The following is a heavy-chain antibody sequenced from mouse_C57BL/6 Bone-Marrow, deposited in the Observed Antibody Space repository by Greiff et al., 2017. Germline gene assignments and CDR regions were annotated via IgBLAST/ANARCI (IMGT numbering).Heavy chain of an antibody. CDR3: ALAYYSNAWFAY. CDR1: GYTFTSYW. D-gene: IGHD2-5*01. J-gene: IGHJ3*01. CDR2: IHPNSGST. Sequence: QVQLKQPGAELVKPGASVKLSCKASGYTFTSYWMHWVKQRPGQGLEWIGMIHPNSGSTNYNEKFKSKATLTVDKSSSTAYMQLSSLTSEDSAVYYCALAYYSNAWFAYWGQGTLVTVSA. V-gene: IGHV1-64*01.